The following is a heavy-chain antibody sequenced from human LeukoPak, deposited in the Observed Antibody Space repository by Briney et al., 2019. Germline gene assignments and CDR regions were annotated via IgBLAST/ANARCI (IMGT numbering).Heavy chain of an antibody. J-gene: IGHJ3*01. CDR1: GYSFTSYW. CDR2: IYPGDSDT. V-gene: IGHV5-51*01. D-gene: IGHD3-22*01. Sequence: GESLKISCKGSGYSFTSYWIGWVRQMPGKGLEWMGIIYPGDSDTRYSPSFQGQVTISADKSVRTAYLQWSSLKASDTAMYYCARSNITSYYDSRGYDAFDVWGQGTMVTVSS. CDR3: ARSNITSYYDSRGYDAFDV.